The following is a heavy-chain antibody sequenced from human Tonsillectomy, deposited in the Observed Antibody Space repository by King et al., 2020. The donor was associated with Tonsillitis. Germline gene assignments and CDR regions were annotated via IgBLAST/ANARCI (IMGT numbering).Heavy chain of an antibody. J-gene: IGHJ5*02. V-gene: IGHV4-61*01. CDR2: IYYSXST. Sequence: QLQESGPGLVKPSETLSLTCTVSGGSVSSGSYYWSWIRQPPGKGLEWIGXIYYSXSTNYNPSLKSRVTISVATSKNQFSLKLGSVTAADTAVYYCAREVKGRFDPWGQGTLVTVSS. D-gene: IGHD3-10*01. CDR1: GGSVSSGSYY. CDR3: AREVKGRFDP.